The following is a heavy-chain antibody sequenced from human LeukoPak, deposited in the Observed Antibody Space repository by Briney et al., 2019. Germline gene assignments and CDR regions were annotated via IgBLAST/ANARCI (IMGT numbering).Heavy chain of an antibody. CDR1: GGTFSSYA. CDR3: ARGSLAVAGGYFDY. J-gene: IGHJ4*02. CDR2: IIPIFGTA. V-gene: IGHV1-69*13. Sequence: SVKVSCKASGGTFSSYAISWVRQAPGQGLEWMGGIIPIFGTANYAQKSQGRVTITADESTSTAYMELSSLRSEDTAVYYCARGSLAVAGGYFDYCGQATLVTASS. D-gene: IGHD6-19*01.